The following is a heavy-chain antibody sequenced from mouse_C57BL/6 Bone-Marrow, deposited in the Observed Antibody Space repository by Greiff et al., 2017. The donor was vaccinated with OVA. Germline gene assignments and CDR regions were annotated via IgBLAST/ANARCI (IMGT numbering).Heavy chain of an antibody. CDR3: ARYPIYYGSSPYWYFDV. Sequence: EVKVVESGPGLAKPSQTLSLTCSVTGYSITSDYWNWIRKFPGNKLEYMGYISYSGSTYYNPSLKSRISITRDTSKNQYYLQLNSVTTEDTATYYCARYPIYYGSSPYWYFDVWGTGTTVTVSS. CDR1: GYSITSDY. D-gene: IGHD1-1*01. CDR2: ISYSGST. V-gene: IGHV3-8*01. J-gene: IGHJ1*03.